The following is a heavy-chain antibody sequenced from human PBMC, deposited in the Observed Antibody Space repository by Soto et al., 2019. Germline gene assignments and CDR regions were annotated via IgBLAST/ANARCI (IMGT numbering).Heavy chain of an antibody. J-gene: IGHJ6*02. V-gene: IGHV1-18*01. CDR1: GYTFTSYG. CDR3: ARDDVELVPHYYYYYRMSC. Sequence: DSVKVSCKTSGYTFTSYGVSWVLQAPGQGLEWMGWISAYNGNTNYAQKLQGRVTMTTDTSTSTAYMELRSLRSDDTAVYYCARDDVELVPHYYYYYRMSCRGQGTTVTVAS. CDR2: ISAYNGNT. D-gene: IGHD3-10*01.